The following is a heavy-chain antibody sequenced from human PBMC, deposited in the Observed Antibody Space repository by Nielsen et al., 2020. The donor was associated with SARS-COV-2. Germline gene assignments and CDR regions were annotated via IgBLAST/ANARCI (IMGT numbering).Heavy chain of an antibody. J-gene: IGHJ6*02. V-gene: IGHV3-9*01. CDR1: GFTFDDYA. D-gene: IGHD6-13*01. CDR2: ISWNSGSI. CDR3: AKDPSSWHYYYYGMDV. Sequence: GGSLRLSCAASGFTFDDYAMHWVRQAPGKGLEWVSGISWNSGSIGYADSVKGRFTISRDNAKNSLYLQMNSLRAEDTALYYCAKDPSSWHYYYYGMDVWGQGTTVTVSS.